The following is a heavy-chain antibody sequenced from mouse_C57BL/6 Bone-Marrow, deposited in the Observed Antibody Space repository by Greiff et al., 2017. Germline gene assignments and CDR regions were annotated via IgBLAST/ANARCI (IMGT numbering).Heavy chain of an antibody. V-gene: IGHV5-6*01. J-gene: IGHJ4*01. CDR3: ARQGYDGDFHYYAMDY. CDR2: ISSGGSYT. CDR1: GFTFSSYG. D-gene: IGHD2-3*01. Sequence: EVQLVESGGDLVKPGGSLKLSCAASGFTFSSYGMSWVRQTPDKRLEWVATISSGGSYTYYPDSVKGRFTISRDNAKNTLYLKMSSRKSEDTAMYYCARQGYDGDFHYYAMDYWGQGTSVTVSS.